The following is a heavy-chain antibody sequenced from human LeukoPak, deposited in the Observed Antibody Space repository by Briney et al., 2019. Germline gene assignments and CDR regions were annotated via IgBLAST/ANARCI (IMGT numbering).Heavy chain of an antibody. V-gene: IGHV1-18*01. CDR1: GYTFTSYG. D-gene: IGHD3-10*01. CDR2: ISAYNGNT. CDR3: ARDVGYGSGSYFYDY. J-gene: IGHJ4*02. Sequence: ASVKVSCKASGYTFTSYGISWVRQAPGQGPEWMGWISAYNGNTNYAQKLQGRVTMTTDTSTSTAYMELRSVRSDDTGVYYCARDVGYGSGSYFYDYWGQGTLVTVSS.